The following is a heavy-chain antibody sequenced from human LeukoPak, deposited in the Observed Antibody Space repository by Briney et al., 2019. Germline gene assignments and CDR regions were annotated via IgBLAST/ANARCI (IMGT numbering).Heavy chain of an antibody. CDR2: INNDGSST. Sequence: GGSLRLSCAASGFTFSNHWMHWVRQAPGKGLVWVSRINNDGSSTTYAASVKGRFTISRDNAKNTVYLQMSSLRAEDAAVYYCARGATASFDPWGQGTLVSVSS. CDR3: ARGATASFDP. CDR1: GFTFSNHW. J-gene: IGHJ5*02. D-gene: IGHD5-12*01. V-gene: IGHV3-74*01.